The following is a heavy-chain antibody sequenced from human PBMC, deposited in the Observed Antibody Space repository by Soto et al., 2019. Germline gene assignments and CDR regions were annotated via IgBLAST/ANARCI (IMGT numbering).Heavy chain of an antibody. CDR1: GGSVSGYS. Sequence: SETLSLTCTVSGGSVSGYSWSWIRQPPGKDLEWIGYIHYSGSTNYNLSLKSRVTVSVDTSKNQFFLKVTSVIAADTAVYFCARHHRFCSGNSCYALDFWGQGTLVTVSS. J-gene: IGHJ4*02. CDR2: IHYSGST. CDR3: ARHHRFCSGNSCYALDF. D-gene: IGHD2-15*01. V-gene: IGHV4-59*08.